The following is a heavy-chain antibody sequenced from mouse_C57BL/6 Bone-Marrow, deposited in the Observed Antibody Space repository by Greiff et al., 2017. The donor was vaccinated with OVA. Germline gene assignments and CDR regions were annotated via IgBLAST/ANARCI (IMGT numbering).Heavy chain of an antibody. CDR2: INPYNGDT. J-gene: IGHJ3*01. CDR3: ARLGDGYYAFAY. Sequence: VQLKQSGPELVKPGDSVKISCKASGYSFTGYFMNWVMQSHGKSLEWIGRINPYNGDTFYNQKFKGKATLTVDKSSSTAHMELRSLTSEDSAVYYCARLGDGYYAFAYWGQGTLVTVSA. V-gene: IGHV1-20*01. CDR1: GYSFTGYF. D-gene: IGHD2-3*01.